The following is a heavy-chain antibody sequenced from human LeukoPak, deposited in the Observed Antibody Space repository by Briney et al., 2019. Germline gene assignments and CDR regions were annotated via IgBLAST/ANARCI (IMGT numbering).Heavy chain of an antibody. CDR2: IRYDGSNK. J-gene: IGHJ4*02. CDR1: GFTFSSYG. D-gene: IGHD3-22*01. Sequence: GGSLRLSCAASGFTFSSYGMHWVRQAPGKGLEWVAFIRYDGSNKYYADSVKGRFTISRDNSKNTLYLQMNSLRAEDTAVYYCARASVWYDSSGYNEDVDYWGQGTLVTVSS. CDR3: ARASVWYDSSGYNEDVDY. V-gene: IGHV3-30*02.